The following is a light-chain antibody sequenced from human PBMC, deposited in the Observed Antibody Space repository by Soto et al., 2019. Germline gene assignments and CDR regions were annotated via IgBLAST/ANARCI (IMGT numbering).Light chain of an antibody. Sequence: QSARTQPASVSGSPGQSITFSCTGTSNDIGGYNYVSWYQQHPGKAPKLMIFDVSNRPSGVSYRFSGSKSGNTASLTISGLQAEDEADYYCSSYTSSSTLLFGGGTKLTVL. CDR2: DVS. J-gene: IGLJ2*01. CDR3: SSYTSSSTLL. V-gene: IGLV2-14*01. CDR1: SNDIGGYNY.